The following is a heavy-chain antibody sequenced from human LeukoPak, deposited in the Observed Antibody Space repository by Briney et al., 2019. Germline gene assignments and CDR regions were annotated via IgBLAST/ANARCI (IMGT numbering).Heavy chain of an antibody. Sequence: SETLFLTCTVSGGSISSYYWSWIRQPPGKGLEWIGYIYYSGSTNYNPSLKSRVTISVDTSRNQFSLKLSSVTAADTAVYYCARGGTVRNGMDVWGQGTTVTVSS. V-gene: IGHV4-59*01. CDR3: ARGGTVRNGMDV. CDR1: GGSISSYY. D-gene: IGHD1-26*01. J-gene: IGHJ6*02. CDR2: IYYSGST.